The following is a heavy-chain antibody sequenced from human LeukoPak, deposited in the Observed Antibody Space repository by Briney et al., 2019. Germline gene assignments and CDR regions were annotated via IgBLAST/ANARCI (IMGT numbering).Heavy chain of an antibody. CDR2: ICPDVRRK. CDR3: VRDAGSDTRDWYFDL. J-gene: IGHJ2*01. V-gene: IGHV3-74*01. CDR1: EFTLSTYC. Sequence: GGSLRLSCAASEFTLSTYCMHWVRQAPGKGLVWVSRICPDVRRKGYAGSVEGRFTISRDNAKSTLYLYMNSLRAEDSARYYCVRDAGSDTRDWYFDLWGRGTLVAVSS. D-gene: IGHD6-19*01.